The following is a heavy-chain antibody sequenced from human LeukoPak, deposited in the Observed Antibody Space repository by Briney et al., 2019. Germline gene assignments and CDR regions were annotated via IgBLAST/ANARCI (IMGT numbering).Heavy chain of an antibody. J-gene: IGHJ4*02. Sequence: SETLSLTCAVYGGSFSGHYWSWIRQPPGKGLEWIGEINHSGSTDYNPSLKRRVTISVDTSKNHFSLRLTSVPAADTAVFYCARDADYWGQGTLVTVSS. CDR2: INHSGST. CDR1: GGSFSGHY. CDR3: ARDADY. V-gene: IGHV4-34*01.